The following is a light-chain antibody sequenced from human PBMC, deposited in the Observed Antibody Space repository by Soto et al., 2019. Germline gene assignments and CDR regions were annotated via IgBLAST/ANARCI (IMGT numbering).Light chain of an antibody. CDR2: KAS. V-gene: IGKV1-5*03. J-gene: IGKJ1*01. Sequence: DIQMTQSPSTLYASVGDRVTITCRARQSISSWLAWYQQKPGKAPKLLIYKASSLESGVPSRFSGTGSGTEFTLTISSLQPDDFSTYYCQQFNNYPWTFGQGTRVEIK. CDR1: QSISSW. CDR3: QQFNNYPWT.